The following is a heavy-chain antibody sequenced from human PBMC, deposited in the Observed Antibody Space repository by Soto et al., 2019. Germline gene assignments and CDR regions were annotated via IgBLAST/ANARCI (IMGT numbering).Heavy chain of an antibody. J-gene: IGHJ4*02. Sequence: PGGSLRLSCVASGLTFNNAWRNWVRQAPGKGLEWVGRIRSKSDGGTTDYAAPVKGRFTISRDDSKNMVDLQMSSLKTEDTAIYSCTTYSGAAFEYWGQGALVTVSS. D-gene: IGHD1-26*01. V-gene: IGHV3-15*01. CDR2: IRSKSDGGTT. CDR1: GLTFNNAW. CDR3: TTYSGAAFEY.